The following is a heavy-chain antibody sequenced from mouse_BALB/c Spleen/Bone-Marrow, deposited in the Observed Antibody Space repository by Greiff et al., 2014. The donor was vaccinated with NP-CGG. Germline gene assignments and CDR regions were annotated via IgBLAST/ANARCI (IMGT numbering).Heavy chain of an antibody. V-gene: IGHV2-9-2*01. D-gene: IGHD1-1*01. Sequence: QVQLQQPGPGLVAPSQSLSITCTVSGFSLTSYDISWIRQPPGKGLEWLGVIWTGGGTNYNSAFMSRLSITKDNSKSQVFLKMNSLQTDDTAIYYCVRGYYYGSSPFDYWGQGTTLTVSS. J-gene: IGHJ2*01. CDR2: IWTGGGT. CDR1: GFSLTSYD. CDR3: VRGYYYGSSPFDY.